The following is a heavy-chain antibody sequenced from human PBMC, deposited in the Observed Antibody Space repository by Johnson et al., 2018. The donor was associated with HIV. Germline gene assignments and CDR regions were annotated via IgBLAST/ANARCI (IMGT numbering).Heavy chain of an antibody. CDR2: ISDSGGWT. Sequence: VLLVESGGGLVQPGGSLRLSCEASGFIFSSYAMTWVRQAPGKGLEWVSSISDSGGWTYYADSVKGRLTISRDNSKNTLYLQMNSLRADDTTVYFCAKDWSDQDVFDIWGQGTMVTVSS. CDR3: AKDWSDQDVFDI. CDR1: GFIFSSYA. V-gene: IGHV3-23*04. J-gene: IGHJ3*02.